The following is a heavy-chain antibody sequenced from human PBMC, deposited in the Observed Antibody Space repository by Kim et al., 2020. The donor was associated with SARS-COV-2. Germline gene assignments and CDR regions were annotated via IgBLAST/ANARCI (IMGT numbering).Heavy chain of an antibody. CDR1: GYTFTSYA. Sequence: ASVKVSCKASGYTFTSYAMHWVRQAPGQRLEWMGWINAGNGNTKYSQKFQGRVTITRDTSASTAYMELSSLRSEDTAVYYCARGPHIVVVTAINWFDPWGQGTLVTVSS. CDR3: ARGPHIVVVTAINWFDP. V-gene: IGHV1-3*01. J-gene: IGHJ5*02. CDR2: INAGNGNT. D-gene: IGHD2-21*02.